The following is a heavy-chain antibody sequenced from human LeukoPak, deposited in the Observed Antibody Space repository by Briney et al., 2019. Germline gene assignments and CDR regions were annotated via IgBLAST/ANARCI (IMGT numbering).Heavy chain of an antibody. CDR2: IKQDGSEK. J-gene: IGHJ3*02. Sequence: PGGSLRLSCSASGFTFDDYGMSWVRQAPGKGLEWVANIKQDGSEKYYVDSVKGRFTISRDNAKNSLYLQMNSLRVEDTAVYYCARTMVRGVIDAFDIWGQGTMVTVSS. CDR1: GFTFDDYG. D-gene: IGHD3-10*01. V-gene: IGHV3-7*01. CDR3: ARTMVRGVIDAFDI.